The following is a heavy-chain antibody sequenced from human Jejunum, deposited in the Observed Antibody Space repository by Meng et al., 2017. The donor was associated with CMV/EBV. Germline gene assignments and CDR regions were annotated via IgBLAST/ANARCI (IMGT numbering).Heavy chain of an antibody. CDR1: GFTFSSFG. D-gene: IGHD5-18*01. CDR2: MDSSDRT. CDR3: AKSLVDTAMDLDE. V-gene: IGHV3-23*01. Sequence: SGFTFSSFGMTWVRQAQGKGMEWVSTMDSSDRTYYADSVRGRFTISRDNSMNTLHLQMNSLRAEDTAVYYCAKSLVDTAMDLDEWSQETLVTVSS. J-gene: IGHJ4*02.